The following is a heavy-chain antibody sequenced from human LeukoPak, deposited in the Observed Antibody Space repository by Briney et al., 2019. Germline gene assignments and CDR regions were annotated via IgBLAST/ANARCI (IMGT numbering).Heavy chain of an antibody. V-gene: IGHV3-48*03. CDR1: GFTFSSYE. Sequence: PGGSLRLSCAASGFTFSSYEMNWVRQAPGKGLEWVSYISSSGSTTYYADSVKGRFTISRDNSKNTLYLQMNSLRAEDTAVYYCARGPRGSLTGDDYWGQGTLVTVSS. CDR3: ARGPRGSLTGDDY. D-gene: IGHD3-10*01. CDR2: ISSSGSTT. J-gene: IGHJ4*02.